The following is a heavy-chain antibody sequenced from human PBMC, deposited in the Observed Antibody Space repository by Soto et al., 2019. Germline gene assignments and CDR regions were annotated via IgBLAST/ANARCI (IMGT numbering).Heavy chain of an antibody. D-gene: IGHD6-13*01. Sequence: SQTMSLTCSVSGGSVNSNFWSWIRQPPGKGLEWIGDINDSGSTNSNPSLKSRVTISVDTSKNQFSLKLTSVTAADTAVYYCASLIAAAGRGDNWFDPWGQGTLVTVSS. CDR1: GGSVNSNF. J-gene: IGHJ5*02. V-gene: IGHV4-59*02. CDR2: INDSGST. CDR3: ASLIAAAGRGDNWFDP.